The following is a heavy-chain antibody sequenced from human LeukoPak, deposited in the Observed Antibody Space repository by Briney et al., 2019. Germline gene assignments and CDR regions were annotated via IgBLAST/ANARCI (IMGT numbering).Heavy chain of an antibody. CDR3: AKDANYYDSSGYLIPFDY. J-gene: IGHJ4*02. CDR1: GFTFSRFA. V-gene: IGHV3-23*01. CDR2: ISGNGHQP. Sequence: PGDPRTLPCSASGFTFSRFAMTWVPHLPGRGLEWVSSISGNGHQPHYADSVKGRFSVSRDNSKNILYLQMDSLRADDSALYYCAKDANYYDSSGYLIPFDYWGQGTLVTVSS. D-gene: IGHD3-22*01.